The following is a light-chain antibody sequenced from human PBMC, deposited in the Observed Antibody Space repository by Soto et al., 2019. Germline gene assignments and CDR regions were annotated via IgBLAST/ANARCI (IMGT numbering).Light chain of an antibody. CDR2: KAT. V-gene: IGKV1-5*03. J-gene: IGKJ2*01. CDR3: QQYNTYFGYT. CDR1: QSIGNW. Sequence: IQMTQSPSTLSASIGDRVTITCRASQSIGNWLAWYQQKPGKAPKLLIYKATSLQNGVPSRFSGSGSETDFTLSITSLQPDDSATYYCQQYNTYFGYTFGPGTKVEIK.